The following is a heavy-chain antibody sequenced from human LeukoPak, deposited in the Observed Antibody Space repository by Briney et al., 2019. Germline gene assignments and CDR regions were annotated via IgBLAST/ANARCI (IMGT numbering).Heavy chain of an antibody. CDR1: GLSVSGNW. V-gene: IGHV3-74*01. J-gene: IGHJ4*02. Sequence: GGSLRLSCAASGLSVSGNWMHWVRQAPGKGLMWVSRISSDGGTYYADSARGRFTISRDNAANTVYLQVNGLRAEDTAVYYCARGSGAYGDFDYWGQGTLVTVSS. D-gene: IGHD6-19*01. CDR3: ARGSGAYGDFDY. CDR2: ISSDGGT.